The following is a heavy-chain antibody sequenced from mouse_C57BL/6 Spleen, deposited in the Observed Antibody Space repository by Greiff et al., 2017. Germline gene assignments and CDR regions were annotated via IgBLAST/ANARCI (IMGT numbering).Heavy chain of an antibody. V-gene: IGHV1-52*01. CDR2: IDTSDSET. D-gene: IGHD1-1*02. CDR3: ARLWDYFHY. Sequence: QVQLQQPGAELVRPGSSVKLSCKASGYTFTSYWMHWVKQRPIQGLEWIGNIDTSDSETHYNQKFKDKATLLVDNSSTTAFMQLSSLPSEDSAVYYCARLWDYFHYWGQGTTLTVSS. CDR1: GYTFTSYW. J-gene: IGHJ2*01.